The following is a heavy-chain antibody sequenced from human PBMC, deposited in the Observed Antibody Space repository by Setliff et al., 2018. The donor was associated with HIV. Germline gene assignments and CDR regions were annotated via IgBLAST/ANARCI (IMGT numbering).Heavy chain of an antibody. J-gene: IGHJ6*03. CDR1: GFIFSSFA. CDR3: TKDGPLSGRYFYYMDV. V-gene: IGHV3-9*01. CDR2: ISWNSGMV. Sequence: GGSLRLSCKGSGFIFSSFAMYWVRQVPGKGLEWVSGISWNSGMVAYADFVRGRFTISRDNGRKSLYLQMDSLTTEDTALYFCTKDGPLSGRYFYYMDVWGKGTTVTVSS.